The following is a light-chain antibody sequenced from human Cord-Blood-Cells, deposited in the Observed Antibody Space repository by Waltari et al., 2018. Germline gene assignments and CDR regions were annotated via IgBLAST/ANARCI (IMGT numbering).Light chain of an antibody. CDR3: CAYAGSSTFGDI. Sequence: QSALTQPASVYGSPGQSITISCTGTSSDAGSYPLVSWYQQRPGKAPKPMTYEISKPAAGVSTRYAGSKPGSTASLTTSELQAENEHDEYCCAYAGSSTFGDIFVTGTKFSVL. V-gene: IGLV2-23*02. J-gene: IGLJ1*01. CDR1: SSDAGSYPL. CDR2: EIS.